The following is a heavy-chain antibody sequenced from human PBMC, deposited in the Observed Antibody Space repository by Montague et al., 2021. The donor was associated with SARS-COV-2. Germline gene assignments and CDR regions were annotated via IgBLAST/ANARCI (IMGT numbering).Heavy chain of an antibody. CDR3: ARSGQPAGNYAPIGYYGLDV. J-gene: IGHJ6*02. D-gene: IGHD1-26*01. CDR1: GFSLTTSAMC. CDR2: IDWDDDK. Sequence: PALVKPTQTLTLTCTFPGFSLTTSAMCVSWIRQPPGKAPEWLARIDWDDDKHYNAPLKTRLTVSKDTSKNHVVLTMTNMDPVDTGTYYCARSGQPAGNYAPIGYYGLDVWGRGTTVIVSS. V-gene: IGHV2-70*11.